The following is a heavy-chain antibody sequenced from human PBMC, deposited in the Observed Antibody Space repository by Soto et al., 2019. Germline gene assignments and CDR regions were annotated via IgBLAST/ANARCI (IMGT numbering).Heavy chain of an antibody. Sequence: QVQLVQSGAEVKKPGASVKVSCKASGYTFNFYGITWVRQAPGQGLEWMGWISGFNGNTNYAADLQGRVTMTTDTSTSRAYMELRGRGSDDTAVYYCARIGVSAGHESPDFDSWGQGTLVTVSS. CDR3: ARIGVSAGHESPDFDS. CDR2: ISGFNGNT. V-gene: IGHV1-18*01. J-gene: IGHJ4*02. CDR1: GYTFNFYG.